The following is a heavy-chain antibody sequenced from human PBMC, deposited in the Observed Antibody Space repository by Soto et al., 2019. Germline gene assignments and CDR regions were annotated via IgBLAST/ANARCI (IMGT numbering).Heavy chain of an antibody. D-gene: IGHD6-19*01. CDR3: ARCGYISGWYCYFDF. Sequence: EGSLRLSCAASRLTFTTYAMNWVRQAPGKGLEWVALMSSAGTNEHYADSVRGRFTVSRDNSRNTLFLQMNNLPTDDTAVYYFARCGYISGWYCYFDFWGLGTLGTVSS. V-gene: IGHV3-30-3*01. CDR1: RLTFTTYA. CDR2: MSSAGTNE. J-gene: IGHJ4*02.